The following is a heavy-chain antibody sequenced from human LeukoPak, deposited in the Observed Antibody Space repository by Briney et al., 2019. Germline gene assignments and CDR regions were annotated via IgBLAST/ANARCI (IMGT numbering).Heavy chain of an antibody. V-gene: IGHV1-46*01. D-gene: IGHD2-8*01. CDR3: AKGHGYCTNGVCLLGILLGNYYYGMDV. J-gene: IGHJ6*02. CDR2: INPSGGST. Sequence: ASVKVSCKASGYTFTSYYMHWVRQAPGQGLEWMGIINPSGGSTSYAQKFQGRATMTRDPSTTTLYMELNSLRAEDTAVYYCAKGHGYCTNGVCLLGILLGNYYYGMDVWGQGTTVTVSS. CDR1: GYTFTSYY.